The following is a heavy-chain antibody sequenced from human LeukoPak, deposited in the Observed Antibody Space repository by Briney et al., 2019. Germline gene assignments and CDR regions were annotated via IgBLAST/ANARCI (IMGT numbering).Heavy chain of an antibody. V-gene: IGHV4-61*01. D-gene: IGHD6-6*01. Sequence: SETLSLTCTVSGGSVSSGSYYWSWIRQPPGKGLEWIGYIYYSGSTNYNPSLKSRVTISVDTSKNQFSLKLSSVTAADTAVYYCARTPRGSSSFYYYYHMDVWGKGTTVTVSS. J-gene: IGHJ6*03. CDR1: GGSVSSGSYY. CDR3: ARTPRGSSSFYYYYHMDV. CDR2: IYYSGST.